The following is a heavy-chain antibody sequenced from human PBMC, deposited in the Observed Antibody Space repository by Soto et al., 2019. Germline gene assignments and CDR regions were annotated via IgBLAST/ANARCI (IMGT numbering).Heavy chain of an antibody. V-gene: IGHV1-18*01. J-gene: IGHJ4*02. Sequence: QVHLVQSGAEVKKPGASVKVSCTASGYTFTNFGISWVRQAPGQGLEWMGWISAYNGNTNYAQKFQGRVTMTTDTSTSPAYRERRSLRSADTAVYYWARGGTPIDYWGQGTLVTVSS. CDR2: ISAYNGNT. D-gene: IGHD3-16*01. CDR3: ARGGTPIDY. CDR1: GYTFTNFG.